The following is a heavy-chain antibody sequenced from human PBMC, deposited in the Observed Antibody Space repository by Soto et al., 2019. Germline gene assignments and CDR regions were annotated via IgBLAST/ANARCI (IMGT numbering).Heavy chain of an antibody. CDR3: ARVGCSNGACYGGFGP. J-gene: IGHJ5*02. V-gene: IGHV4-31*03. Sequence: SETLSLTCTVSGASITSGDFYWSWIRQQPGKGLEWIGYMPYNEGVSYNPSLRSRLRMSVDTSKNQFSLTLSSVTAADTAMYYCARVGCSNGACYGGFGPWGRGALVTVSS. D-gene: IGHD2-15*01. CDR1: GASITSGDFY. CDR2: MPYNEGV.